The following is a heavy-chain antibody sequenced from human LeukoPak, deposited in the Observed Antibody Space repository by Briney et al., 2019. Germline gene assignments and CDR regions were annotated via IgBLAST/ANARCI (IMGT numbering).Heavy chain of an antibody. CDR2: ISGSRGST. CDR3: ARADWDTAMIDY. V-gene: IGHV3-23*01. Sequence: GGSLRLPCAASGFTFSTYAMSWVRQAPGKGLEWVSAISGSRGSTYYTDSVKGRFTISRDNSKNTLYLQMNGLRAEDTAVYYCARADWDTAMIDYWGQGTLVTVSS. CDR1: GFTFSTYA. D-gene: IGHD5-18*01. J-gene: IGHJ4*02.